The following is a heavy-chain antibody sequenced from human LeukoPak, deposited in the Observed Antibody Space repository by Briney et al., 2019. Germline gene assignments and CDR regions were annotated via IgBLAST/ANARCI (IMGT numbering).Heavy chain of an antibody. CDR2: INHSSSYK. J-gene: IGHJ3*02. CDR3: ARGAHQRIVATRKDAFDI. Sequence: GGSLRLSCAASGFTFSSYSMNWVRQAPGKGLEWVSSINHSSSYKYYADSVKGRFTISRDNAKNSLYLQMNSLRAEDTAVYYCARGAHQRIVATRKDAFDIWGQGTMVTVSS. CDR1: GFTFSSYS. D-gene: IGHD5-12*01. V-gene: IGHV3-21*01.